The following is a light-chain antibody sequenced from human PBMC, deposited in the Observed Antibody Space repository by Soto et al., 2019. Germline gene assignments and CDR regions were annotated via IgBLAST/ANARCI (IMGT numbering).Light chain of an antibody. Sequence: DIQMTQSPSTLSASVGDRVTITCRASQSISTWLAWYQQKPGKAPKLLIYKASSLESGVPSRFSCSGSETEFTLTISSLQPDDFATYYCQQYNTYPFTFGPGTKVDIK. J-gene: IGKJ3*01. CDR3: QQYNTYPFT. CDR2: KAS. V-gene: IGKV1-5*03. CDR1: QSISTW.